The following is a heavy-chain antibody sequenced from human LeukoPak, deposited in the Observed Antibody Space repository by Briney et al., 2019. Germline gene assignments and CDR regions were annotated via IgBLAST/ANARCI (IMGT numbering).Heavy chain of an antibody. V-gene: IGHV3-23*01. CDR1: GFTFSSYA. D-gene: IGHD2-15*01. J-gene: IGHJ6*02. Sequence: PGGSLRLSCAASGFTFSSYAMSWVRQAPGKGLEWVSAVCGSGDSTYNADSVKGRFTISRDNSKNTLYLQMNSLRAEDTAVYYCAKGIRYCRGGSCYSFHYYGMDVWGQGTTVTVSS. CDR3: AKGIRYCRGGSCYSFHYYGMDV. CDR2: VCGSGDST.